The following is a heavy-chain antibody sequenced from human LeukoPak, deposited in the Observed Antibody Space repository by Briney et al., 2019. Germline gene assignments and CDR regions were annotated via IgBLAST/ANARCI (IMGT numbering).Heavy chain of an antibody. D-gene: IGHD3-10*01. V-gene: IGHV4-59*08. Sequence: SETLSLTCTVSGGSISSYYWSWIRQPPGKGLEWIGYIYYSGSTNYNPSLKSRVTISVDTSKNQFSLKLSSVTAADTAVYYCARRNYYGSGSYHYKGHYFDYWGQGTLVTVSS. CDR1: GGSISSYY. J-gene: IGHJ4*02. CDR2: IYYSGST. CDR3: ARRNYYGSGSYHYKGHYFDY.